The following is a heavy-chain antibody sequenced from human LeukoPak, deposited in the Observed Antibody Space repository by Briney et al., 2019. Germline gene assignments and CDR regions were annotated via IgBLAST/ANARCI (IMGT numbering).Heavy chain of an antibody. J-gene: IGHJ4*02. CDR2: ISNNGGYT. D-gene: IGHD6-19*01. CDR3: AGYVGLVRYFDY. V-gene: IGHV3-23*01. CDR1: GFTFSSSA. Sequence: GGSLRLSCAASGFTFSSSAMSWVRQAPGKELEWVSAISNNGGYTYYADSVQGRFTISRDNSKSTLCLQMNSLRAEDTAVYYCAGYVGLVRYFDYWGQGTLVTVSS.